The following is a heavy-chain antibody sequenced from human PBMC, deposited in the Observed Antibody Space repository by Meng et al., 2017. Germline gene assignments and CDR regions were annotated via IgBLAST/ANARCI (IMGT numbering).Heavy chain of an antibody. Sequence: VQLVKSGGALVQPGGSLRLSCTVSGFTLSDHYMDWVRQAPGKGLEWVSASSGSGGSTYYADSVKGRFTISRDNSKNTLYLQMNSLRAEDTAVYYCAKDAGYSEAVWGQGTMVTVSS. CDR3: AKDAGYSEAV. J-gene: IGHJ3*01. CDR2: SSGSGGST. D-gene: IGHD2-15*01. V-gene: IGHV3-23*04. CDR1: GFTLSDHY.